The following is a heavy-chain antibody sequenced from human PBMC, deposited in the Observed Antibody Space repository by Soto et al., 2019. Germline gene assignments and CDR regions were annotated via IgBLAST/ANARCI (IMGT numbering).Heavy chain of an antibody. D-gene: IGHD7-27*01. CDR2: ISVHNGNT. J-gene: IGHJ4*02. CDR3: ARDLSLGLGDY. Sequence: QVQLVQSGAEVKKPGASVKVSCKASGYTFTSYGISWVRQAPGQGLEWMGWISVHNGNTKYAQKRQGRVTMTTNTPTSTAYMEVRSLRSDDTAVYYCARDLSLGLGDYWGQGTLVTVSS. V-gene: IGHV1-18*01. CDR1: GYTFTSYG.